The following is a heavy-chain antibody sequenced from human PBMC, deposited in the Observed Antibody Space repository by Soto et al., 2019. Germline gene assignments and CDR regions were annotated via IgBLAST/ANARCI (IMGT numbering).Heavy chain of an antibody. D-gene: IGHD3-22*01. CDR1: GYSFTSYW. CDR3: ARQYFFDSSGYRTPDY. J-gene: IGHJ4*02. V-gene: IGHV5-51*01. Sequence: GESLKISCKGSGYSFTSYWIGWVRQMPGKGLEWMGIIYPGDSDTRYSPSSQGQVTISADKSISTAYLQWSSLKASDTAMYYCARQYFFDSSGYRTPDYWCQGTRVNVS. CDR2: IYPGDSDT.